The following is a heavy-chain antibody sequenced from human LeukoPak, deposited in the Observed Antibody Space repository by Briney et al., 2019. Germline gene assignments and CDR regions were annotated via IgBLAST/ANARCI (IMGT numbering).Heavy chain of an antibody. D-gene: IGHD5-18*01. CDR2: LWNESCHR. CDR1: GFSCCDFG. CDR3: ARDVETVLNRMVI. J-gene: IGHJ6*01. V-gene: IGHV3-33*01. Sequence: GVSLTLSCAACGFSCCDFGMLWVGPAPGKGREGGAILWNESCHRYYTEDVRLRLTNSRDVSKNTLYVQMDSLRADDTAVYYCARDVETVLNRMVIWGQGATVTVSS.